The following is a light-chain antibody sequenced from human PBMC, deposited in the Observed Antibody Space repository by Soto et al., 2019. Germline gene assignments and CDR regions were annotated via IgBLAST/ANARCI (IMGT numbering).Light chain of an antibody. CDR2: DAS. CDR3: QQYDSLPLT. Sequence: DIQMTQSPSSLSASVGDRVTITCQASQDISNYLNWYQQKPGEAPKLLIYDASNLRTGVPSTFSGSGSGTDFTFTITSLQPEDIATYYCQQYDSLPLTFGGGTKVEI. V-gene: IGKV1-33*01. J-gene: IGKJ4*01. CDR1: QDISNY.